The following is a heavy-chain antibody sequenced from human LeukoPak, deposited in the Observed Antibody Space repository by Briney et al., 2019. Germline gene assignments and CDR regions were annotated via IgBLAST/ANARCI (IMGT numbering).Heavy chain of an antibody. D-gene: IGHD4-23*01. V-gene: IGHV4-59*01. CDR2: IYYSGST. CDR3: ASRSHYGGNEGPNAFDI. CDR1: GGSISSYY. Sequence: SQTLSLTCTVSGGSISSYYWSWIRQPPGKGLEWIGYIYYSGSTNYNPSLKSRVTISVDTSKNQFSLKLSSVTAADTAVYYCASRSHYGGNEGPNAFDIWGQGTMVTVSS. J-gene: IGHJ3*02.